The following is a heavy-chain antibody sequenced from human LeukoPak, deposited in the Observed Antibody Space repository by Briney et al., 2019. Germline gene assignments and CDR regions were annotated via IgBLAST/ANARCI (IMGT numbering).Heavy chain of an antibody. V-gene: IGHV4-4*07. J-gene: IGHJ3*02. CDR3: AREVNEKHDALVM. CDR1: SVSINGYY. D-gene: IGHD2-8*01. CDR2: FYFRWSS. Sequence: SETLSLTCSFSSVSINGYYWSWIRQSAGKGLEWLGRFYFRWSSNYNPSLKSRVIMSIDTSQNHFYLRLNSVTAADTGIYFCAREVNEKHDALVMWGEGTMVAVSS.